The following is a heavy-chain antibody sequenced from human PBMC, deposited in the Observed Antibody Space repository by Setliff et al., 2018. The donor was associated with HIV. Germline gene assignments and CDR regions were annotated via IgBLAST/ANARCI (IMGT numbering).Heavy chain of an antibody. CDR3: ARAYSTGWVDF. CDR2: INHSGST. CDR1: GGSFSGYY. Sequence: LSLTCAVYGGSFSGYYWSWIRQPPGKGLEWIGEINHSGSTHHNSSLKSRVAISVDTSKNQFSLKVTSVTAADTAVYYCARAYSTGWVDFWGQGTLVTVSS. J-gene: IGHJ4*02. D-gene: IGHD6-19*01. V-gene: IGHV4-34*01.